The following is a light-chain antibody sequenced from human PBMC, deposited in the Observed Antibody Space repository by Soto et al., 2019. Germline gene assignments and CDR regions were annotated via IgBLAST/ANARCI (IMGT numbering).Light chain of an antibody. J-gene: IGKJ1*01. CDR3: QQYGSSPTWT. CDR1: QSVSSSY. V-gene: IGKV3-20*01. Sequence: EIVLTQSPGTLSLSPGERATLSCRASQSVSSSYLAWYQQKPGQAPRLLIYGASSRATGIPDRFSGSGSGTGFTLTISRLEPEDFGVYYCQQYGSSPTWTFGQGTKVEIK. CDR2: GAS.